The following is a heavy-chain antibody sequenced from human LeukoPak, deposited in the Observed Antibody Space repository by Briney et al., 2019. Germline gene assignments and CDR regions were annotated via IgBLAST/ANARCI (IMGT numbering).Heavy chain of an antibody. CDR1: GDSISSGSYY. D-gene: IGHD3-16*02. J-gene: IGHJ4*02. CDR2: IYTSGST. CDR3: ARGRKYYDYVWGSYRYQNYFDY. V-gene: IGHV4-61*02. Sequence: PSQTLSLTCTVSGDSISSGSYYWSWIRQPAGKGLEWIGRIYTSGSTNYNPSLKSRVTISVDTSKNQFSLKLSSVTAADTAVYYCARGRKYYDYVWGSYRYQNYFDYWGQGTLVTVSS.